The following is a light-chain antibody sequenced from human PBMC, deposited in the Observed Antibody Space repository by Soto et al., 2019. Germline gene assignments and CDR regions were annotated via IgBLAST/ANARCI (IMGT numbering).Light chain of an antibody. Sequence: DIQMTQSPSTLSASVGDRVTITCRASQSISSWLAWYQQKPGTAPKLLIYKASTLQTGVPSRFSGSGSGTEFTLTISSLQPYDFAAYYCQQYYDNSTFSQGPNVE. J-gene: IGKJ1*01. CDR2: KAS. CDR1: QSISSW. CDR3: QQYYDNST. V-gene: IGKV1-5*03.